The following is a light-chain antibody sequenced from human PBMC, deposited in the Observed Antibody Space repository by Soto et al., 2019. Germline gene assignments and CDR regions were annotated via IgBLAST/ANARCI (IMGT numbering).Light chain of an antibody. V-gene: IGKV1-39*01. CDR3: QQSSIRPRT. CDR2: AAS. CDR1: QSISIY. Sequence: DIQLTQSPASLSASVGDRVTIICRASQSISIYLNWYQQKPGKAPRLLIYAASSLQSEVPSRFSGGGSGTDFTLTISSPQPEDFATYYCQQSSIRPRTFGQGTKLDIK. J-gene: IGKJ2*01.